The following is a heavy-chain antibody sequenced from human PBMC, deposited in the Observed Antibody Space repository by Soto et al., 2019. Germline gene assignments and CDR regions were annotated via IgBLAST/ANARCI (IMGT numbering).Heavy chain of an antibody. D-gene: IGHD2-15*01. CDR3: ARAYEEMSDCSGGSCYGKYYYYYYMDV. V-gene: IGHV3-21*01. J-gene: IGHJ6*03. CDR2: ISSSSSYI. Sequence: GGSLRLSCAASGFTFSSYSMNWVRQAPGKGLEWVSSISSSSSYIYYADSVKGRFTISRDNAKNSLYLQMNSLRAEDTAVYYCARAYEEMSDCSGGSCYGKYYYYYYMDVWGKGTTVTVSS. CDR1: GFTFSSYS.